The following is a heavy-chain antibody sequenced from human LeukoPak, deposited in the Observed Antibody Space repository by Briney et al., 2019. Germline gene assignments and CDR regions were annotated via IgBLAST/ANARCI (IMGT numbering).Heavy chain of an antibody. CDR2: IYTSGSP. CDR1: GGSISSYY. CDR3: ASSRYDAFDI. V-gene: IGHV4-4*07. D-gene: IGHD6-25*01. J-gene: IGHJ3*02. Sequence: SETLSLTCTVSGGSISSYYWSWLRRPAGKGREWIGRIYTSGSPNYNPSLTSRVTMSVDPSKNQFSLKLTSVTAADTAVYYCASSRYDAFDIWGPGTMVTVSS.